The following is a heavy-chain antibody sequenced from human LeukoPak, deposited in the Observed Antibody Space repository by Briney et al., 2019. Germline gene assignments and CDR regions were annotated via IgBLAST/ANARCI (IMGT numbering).Heavy chain of an antibody. CDR2: FYRGGST. CDR1: ALTVNSNY. D-gene: IGHD1-26*01. V-gene: IGHV3-53*01. CDR3: ATRPSLVGGIGV. J-gene: IGHJ3*01. Sequence: RRSLRLASAPAALTVNSNYMGWVRQAPGQGLGWVSLFYRGGSTYYADCVKGRFTMSRDDSKNTLYLEMNSLRADDTAVYYCATRPSLVGGIGVWGQGTMVTVSS.